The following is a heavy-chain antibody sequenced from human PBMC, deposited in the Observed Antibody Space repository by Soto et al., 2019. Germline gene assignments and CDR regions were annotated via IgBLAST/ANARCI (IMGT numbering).Heavy chain of an antibody. CDR1: GGSISSTNW. J-gene: IGHJ4*02. Sequence: SEILSLTCAVSGGSISSTNWWSWVRQPPGKGLEWIGEIYHSGSTNSNPSLKSRVTMSVDKSKNQFSLILNSVTAADTAVYYGARGQWLAFDDWGQGTLVTVSS. V-gene: IGHV4-4*02. CDR3: ARGQWLAFDD. CDR2: IYHSGST. D-gene: IGHD6-19*01.